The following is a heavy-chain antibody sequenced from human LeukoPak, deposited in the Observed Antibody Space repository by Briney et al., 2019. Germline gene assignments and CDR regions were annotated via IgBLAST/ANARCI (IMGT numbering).Heavy chain of an antibody. CDR2: IYPGDSDT. D-gene: IGHD3-3*01. V-gene: IGHV5-51*01. J-gene: IGHJ6*03. CDR1: GYSFTSYW. Sequence: GASLKISSKGSGYSFTSYWIGWVRQMPGKGLEWMGIIYPGDSDTRYSPSFQGQVTISADKSISTAYLQWSSLKASDTAMYYCARLTYYDFWSGYSSYSYYMDVWGKGTTVTVSS. CDR3: ARLTYYDFWSGYSSYSYYMDV.